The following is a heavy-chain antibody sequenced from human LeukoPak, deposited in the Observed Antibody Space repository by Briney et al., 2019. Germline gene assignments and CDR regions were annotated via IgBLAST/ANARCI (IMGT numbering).Heavy chain of an antibody. CDR3: ARNDYDFLGYFDY. CDR1: GGSISSSSYY. D-gene: IGHD3-3*01. J-gene: IGHJ4*02. CDR2: IYYSGST. V-gene: IGHV4-39*01. Sequence: PSETLSLTCTVSGGSISSSSYYWGWIRQPPGKGLEWIGSIYYSGSTYYNPSLKSRVTISVDTSKNQFSLKLSSVTAADTAVYYCARNDYDFLGYFDYWGQGTLVTVSS.